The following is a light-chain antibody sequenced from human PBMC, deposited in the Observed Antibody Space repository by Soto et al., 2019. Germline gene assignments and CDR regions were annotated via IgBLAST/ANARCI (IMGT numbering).Light chain of an antibody. Sequence: QSALTQPASVSGSPGQSITISCTGTSSDIGGFTYVSWYQHHPGKAPKLMIYEVSNRPSGVSTRFSGSKSGNTASLTISGLQAEDEADYYCSSYSSSTTYVFGPGTQLTVL. CDR2: EVS. V-gene: IGLV2-14*01. CDR3: SSYSSSTTYV. CDR1: SSDIGGFTY. J-gene: IGLJ1*01.